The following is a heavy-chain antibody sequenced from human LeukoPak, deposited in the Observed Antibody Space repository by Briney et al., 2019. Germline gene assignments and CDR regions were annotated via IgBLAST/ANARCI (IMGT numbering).Heavy chain of an antibody. CDR3: ARIGYSSSSFDY. V-gene: IGHV3-7*01. D-gene: IGHD2-2*03. Sequence: GGSLRLSCAASAFTFTTYWMSWVRQAPGKGLGWVANINQDGSVKYYVDSVKGRFTISRDNAKDSLYLQINSLRFEDTAVYYCARIGYSSSSFDYWGQGTQVTVSS. J-gene: IGHJ4*02. CDR2: INQDGSVK. CDR1: AFTFTTYW.